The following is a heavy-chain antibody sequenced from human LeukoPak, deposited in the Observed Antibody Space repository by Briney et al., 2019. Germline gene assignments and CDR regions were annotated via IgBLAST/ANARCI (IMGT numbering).Heavy chain of an antibody. Sequence: ASVTVSCTTSGYTFTSSYVHWVRQAPGQGLEWMGIINPSGGSTSYAQKFQGRVTMTRDTSTSTVYMELRSLRSEDTAVYYCARGKGTYDSSGYYYFVGNYWGQGTLVTVSS. CDR2: INPSGGST. CDR1: GYTFTSSY. CDR3: ARGKGTYDSSGYYYFVGNY. D-gene: IGHD3-22*01. V-gene: IGHV1-46*01. J-gene: IGHJ4*02.